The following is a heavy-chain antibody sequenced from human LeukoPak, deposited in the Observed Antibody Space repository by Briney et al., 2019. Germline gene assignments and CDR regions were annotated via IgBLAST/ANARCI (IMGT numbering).Heavy chain of an antibody. Sequence: GGSLRLSCAASGFTFSSYEMNWVRQAPGKGLEWVSYISSSGSTIYYADPVKGRFTISRDNAKNSLYLQMNSLRAEDTAVYYCARTYDSSGYYYSYYFDYWGQGTLVTVSS. D-gene: IGHD3-22*01. J-gene: IGHJ4*02. CDR3: ARTYDSSGYYYSYYFDY. V-gene: IGHV3-48*03. CDR2: ISSSGSTI. CDR1: GFTFSSYE.